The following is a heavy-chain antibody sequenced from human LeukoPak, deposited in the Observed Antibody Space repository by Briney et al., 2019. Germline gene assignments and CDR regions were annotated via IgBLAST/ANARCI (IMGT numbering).Heavy chain of an antibody. CDR1: GFTFSSYA. CDR3: ATKGSNYYGSGSYWENDY. Sequence: GGSLRLSCAASGFTFSSYAMSWVRQAPGKGLEWVSAISGSGGSTYYADSVKGRFTISRDNSKNTLYLQMNSLRAEDTAVYYCATKGSNYYGSGSYWENDYWGQGTLVTVSS. V-gene: IGHV3-23*01. D-gene: IGHD3-10*01. CDR2: ISGSGGST. J-gene: IGHJ4*02.